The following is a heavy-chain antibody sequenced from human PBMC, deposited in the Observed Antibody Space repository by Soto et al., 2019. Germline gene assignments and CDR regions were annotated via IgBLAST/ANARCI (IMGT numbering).Heavy chain of an antibody. CDR1: GFSLSTSGVG. J-gene: IGHJ3*02. D-gene: IGHD3-10*01. Sequence: QITLKESGPTLVKPTQTLTLTCTFSGFSLSTSGVGVGWIRQPPGKALEWLALIYWVDDKRYSPSLKSRLTITKDTSKNQVVLTMTNMDPVDTATYYCAHRPKWFGEQAFDIWGQGTMVTVSS. V-gene: IGHV2-5*02. CDR3: AHRPKWFGEQAFDI. CDR2: IYWVDDK.